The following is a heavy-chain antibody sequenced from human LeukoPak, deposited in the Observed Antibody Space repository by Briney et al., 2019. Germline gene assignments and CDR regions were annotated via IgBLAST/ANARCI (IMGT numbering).Heavy chain of an antibody. CDR3: ARLSTKRYCSSTSCHNDAFDI. CDR1: GGSFSGYY. J-gene: IGHJ3*02. CDR2: INHSGST. V-gene: IGHV4-34*01. Sequence: SETLSLTCAVYGGSFSGYYWSWIRQPPGKGLEWIGEINHSGSTNYNPSLKSRVTISADTSKNQFSLKLSSVTAADTAVYFCARLSTKRYCSSTSCHNDAFDIWGQGTMVTVSS. D-gene: IGHD2-2*01.